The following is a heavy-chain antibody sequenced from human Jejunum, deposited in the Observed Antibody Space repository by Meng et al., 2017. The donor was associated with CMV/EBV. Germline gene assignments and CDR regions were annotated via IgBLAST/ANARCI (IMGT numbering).Heavy chain of an antibody. CDR3: AKESQQLVLDY. J-gene: IGHJ4*02. Sequence: CAASGFTFDDYGMHWVRQAPGKGLEWVSGISWNSGSIGYADSVRGRFTISRDNAKNSLYMQMNSLRAEDTALYYCAKESQQLVLDYWGQGTLVTVSS. D-gene: IGHD6-6*01. V-gene: IGHV3-9*01. CDR2: ISWNSGSI. CDR1: GFTFDDYG.